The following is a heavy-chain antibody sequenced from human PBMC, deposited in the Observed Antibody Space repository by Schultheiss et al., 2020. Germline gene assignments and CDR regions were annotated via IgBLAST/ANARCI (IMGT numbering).Heavy chain of an antibody. Sequence: SETLSLTCTVSGGSISSYYWSWIRQPPGKGLEWIGYIYYSGSTNYNPSLKSRVTISVDTSKNQFSLKLSSVTAADTAVYYCASRPRGRGGFDPWGQGTLVTVSS. J-gene: IGHJ5*02. CDR1: GGSISSYY. CDR3: ASRPRGRGGFDP. D-gene: IGHD1-26*01. V-gene: IGHV4-59*01. CDR2: IYYSGST.